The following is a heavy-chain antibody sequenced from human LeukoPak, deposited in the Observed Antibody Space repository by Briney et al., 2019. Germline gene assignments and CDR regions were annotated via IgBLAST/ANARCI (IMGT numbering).Heavy chain of an antibody. J-gene: IGHJ4*02. CDR2: ISAYNGNT. CDR3: AREGPIDYYDSSGYLYYFDY. Sequence: WASVKVSCKASGYTFTSYGISWVRQAPGQGLEWMGWISAYNGNTSYAQKFQGRVTMTRDTSTSTVYMELSSLRSEDTAVYYCAREGPIDYYDSSGYLYYFDYWGQGTLVTVSS. V-gene: IGHV1-18*01. CDR1: GYTFTSYG. D-gene: IGHD3-22*01.